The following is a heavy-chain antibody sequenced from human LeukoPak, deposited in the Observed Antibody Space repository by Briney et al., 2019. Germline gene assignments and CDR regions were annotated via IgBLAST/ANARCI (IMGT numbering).Heavy chain of an antibody. CDR1: GGSFSGYY. J-gene: IGHJ6*03. Sequence: SETLSLTCAVYGGSFSGYYWSWIRQPPGKGLEWLGEINHSGCTYYNPSLKSRVTISVDTSKNQFSLKLSSVTAADTAVYYCTRAGRYCSGGSCPGGLYYYYMDVWGKGTTVTVSS. D-gene: IGHD2-15*01. V-gene: IGHV4-34*01. CDR3: TRAGRYCSGGSCPGGLYYYYMDV. CDR2: INHSGCT.